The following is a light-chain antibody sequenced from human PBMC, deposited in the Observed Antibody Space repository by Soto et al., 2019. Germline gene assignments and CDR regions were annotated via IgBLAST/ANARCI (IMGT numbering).Light chain of an antibody. CDR2: DAS. CDR3: QQRSNWPPTWT. V-gene: IGKV3-11*01. Sequence: EIVLTQSPATLSLSPGDRATLSCRASQSVSSYLAWYQQKPGQAPRLLIYDASNRVTGIPARFSGSGSGTDFTLTISSLEPEDFAVYYCQQRSNWPPTWTFGQGTKVDIK. J-gene: IGKJ1*01. CDR1: QSVSSY.